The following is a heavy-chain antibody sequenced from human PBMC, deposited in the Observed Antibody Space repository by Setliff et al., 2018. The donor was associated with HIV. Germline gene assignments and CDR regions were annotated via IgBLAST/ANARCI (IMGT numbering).Heavy chain of an antibody. J-gene: IGHJ4*02. CDR1: GDTFSDHY. Sequence: ASVKVSCMSSGDTFSDHYIHWVRQAPGQGLQWMGWINPRSGVTKYAQKFQGRFTMTTDTTSNTLYMELERLTSADTALYYCARDTGTNAHFLCPNYGALDFWGLGTLVTVSS. D-gene: IGHD2-8*01. CDR3: ARDTGTNAHFLCPNYGALDF. V-gene: IGHV1-2*02. CDR2: INPRSGVT.